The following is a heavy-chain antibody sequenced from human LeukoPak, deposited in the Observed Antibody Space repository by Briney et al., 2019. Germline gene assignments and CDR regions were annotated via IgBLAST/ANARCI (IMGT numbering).Heavy chain of an antibody. Sequence: PSETLSLTCTVSGGSISGYYWSWIRQPPGKGLEWIGEINHSGSTNYNPSLKSRVTISVDTSKNQFSLKLSSVTAADTAVYYCARGQGVRSWYFDLWGRGTLVTVSS. CDR2: INHSGST. CDR3: ARGQGVRSWYFDL. D-gene: IGHD4-17*01. CDR1: GGSISGYY. J-gene: IGHJ2*01. V-gene: IGHV4-34*01.